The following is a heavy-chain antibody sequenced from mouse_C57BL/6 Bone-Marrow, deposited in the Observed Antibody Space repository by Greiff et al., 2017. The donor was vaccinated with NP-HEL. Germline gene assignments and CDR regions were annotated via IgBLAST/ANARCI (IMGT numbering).Heavy chain of an antibody. CDR1: GFTFSDYY. D-gene: IGHD1-1*01. CDR3: ARGALTTVVANYFDY. Sequence: EVMLVESEGGLVQPGSSMKLSCTASGFTFSDYYMAWVRQVPEKGLEWVANINYDGSSTYYLDSLKSRFIISRDNAKNILYLQMSSLKSEDTATYYCARGALTTVVANYFDYWGQGTTLTVSS. J-gene: IGHJ2*01. V-gene: IGHV5-16*01. CDR2: INYDGSST.